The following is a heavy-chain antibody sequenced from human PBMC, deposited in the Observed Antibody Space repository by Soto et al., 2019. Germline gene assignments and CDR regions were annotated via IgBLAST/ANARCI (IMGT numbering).Heavy chain of an antibody. CDR2: IGTAGDT. Sequence: PGRSLRLSCAASGFTFSSYDMHWVRQATGKGLEWVSAIGTAGDTYYPGSVKGRFTISRENAKNSLYLQMNSLRAGDTAVYYCARGYKERDSGYPLLHDPTGGMDVWGQGTTVTSP. J-gene: IGHJ6*02. CDR3: ARGYKERDSGYPLLHDPTGGMDV. D-gene: IGHD5-12*01. V-gene: IGHV3-13*01. CDR1: GFTFSSYD.